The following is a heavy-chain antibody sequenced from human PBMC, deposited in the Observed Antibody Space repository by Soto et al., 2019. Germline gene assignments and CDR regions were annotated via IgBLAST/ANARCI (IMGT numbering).Heavy chain of an antibody. D-gene: IGHD3-16*01. V-gene: IGHV3-66*01. CDR3: VKDANVGELGY. Sequence: GGSLRLSCAVSGLTYMKYAMSWVRQAPGKGQELVSVIYSGGTTKYAGSAKGRFTISRDTSKNTLYLQMSSLRAEDTAIYYCVKDANVGELGYWGQGTLVTVSS. J-gene: IGHJ4*02. CDR2: IYSGGTT. CDR1: GLTYMKYA.